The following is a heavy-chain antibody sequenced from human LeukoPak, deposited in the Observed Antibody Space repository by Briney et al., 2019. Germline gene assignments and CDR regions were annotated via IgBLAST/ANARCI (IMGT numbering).Heavy chain of an antibody. CDR3: ARLFSAYSSSWRTGDY. V-gene: IGHV5-51*01. Sequence: GESLKISCKGSGYNFTNYWIGWVRQMPGKGLEWMGIIYPGDSDTRYSPSFQGQVTISADKSISTAYLQWSSLTASAAAMYYCARLFSAYSSSWRTGDYWGQGTLVTVSS. J-gene: IGHJ4*02. D-gene: IGHD6-13*01. CDR1: GYNFTNYW. CDR2: IYPGDSDT.